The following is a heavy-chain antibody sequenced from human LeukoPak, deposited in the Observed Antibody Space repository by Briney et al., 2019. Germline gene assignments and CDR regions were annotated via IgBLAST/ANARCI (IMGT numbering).Heavy chain of an antibody. V-gene: IGHV3-23*01. D-gene: IGHD1-26*01. Sequence: GGSLRLSCAASGFAFNNYAMTWVRQAPGKGLEWVSNINDNGGQRHYADSVKGRFTISRDNSKNTLFLQMDGLRAEDTAVYYCAKTQWKVGATDYFDYWGQGILVTVSS. CDR2: INDNGGQR. CDR3: AKTQWKVGATDYFDY. CDR1: GFAFNNYA. J-gene: IGHJ4*02.